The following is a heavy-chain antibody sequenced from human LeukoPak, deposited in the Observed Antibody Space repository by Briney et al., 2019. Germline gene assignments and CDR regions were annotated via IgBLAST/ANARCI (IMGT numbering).Heavy chain of an antibody. D-gene: IGHD3-22*01. CDR2: IHPGDSNT. CDR3: ARHDFVYDSSGYFLGGDY. Sequence: KRGESLKISCEGSGYSFTLYWIGWVRQMPGKGLEWMGIIHPGDSNTKYSPSFQGQVTISADKSSSTAYLQWSSLKASDTGIYYCARHDFVYDSSGYFLGGDYWGKGTLLTVSS. V-gene: IGHV5-51*01. CDR1: GYSFTLYW. J-gene: IGHJ4*02.